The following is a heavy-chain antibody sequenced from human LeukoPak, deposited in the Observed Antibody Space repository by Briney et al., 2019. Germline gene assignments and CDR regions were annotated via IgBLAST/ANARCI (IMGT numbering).Heavy chain of an antibody. CDR1: SDSINYYY. V-gene: IGHV4-59*12. D-gene: IGHD3-3*01. CDR3: ARGYDFWKWDY. CDR2: IYYSGST. J-gene: IGHJ4*02. Sequence: SETLSLTCTVSSDSINYYYWSWIRQPPGKGLEWIGSIYYSGSTNYNPSLKSRVTISVDTSKNQFSLKLSSVTAADTAVYYCARGYDFWKWDYWGQGTLVTVSS.